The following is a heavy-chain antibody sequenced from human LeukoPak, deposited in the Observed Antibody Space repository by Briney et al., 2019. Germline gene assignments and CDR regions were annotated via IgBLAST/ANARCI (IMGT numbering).Heavy chain of an antibody. D-gene: IGHD6-13*01. Sequence: ASVKVPCKASGYTFTGYYMHWVRQAPGQGLEWMGWINPNSGGTNYAQKFQGRVTMTRDTSISTAYMELSRLRSDDTAVYYCARGRSSSWYNWFDPWGQGTLVTVSS. CDR3: ARGRSSSWYNWFDP. CDR2: INPNSGGT. J-gene: IGHJ5*02. CDR1: GYTFTGYY. V-gene: IGHV1-2*02.